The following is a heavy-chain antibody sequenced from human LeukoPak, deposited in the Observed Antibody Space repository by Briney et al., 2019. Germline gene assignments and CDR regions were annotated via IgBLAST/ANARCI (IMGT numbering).Heavy chain of an antibody. Sequence: PGGSLRLSCAASGFTVSSNYMSWVHQAPGKGLEWVSVIYSGGSTYYADSVKGRFTISRHNSKNTLYLQMNSLRAEDTAVYYCASGYSSSWYSYWGQGTLVTVSS. CDR1: GFTVSSNY. J-gene: IGHJ4*02. D-gene: IGHD6-13*01. CDR2: IYSGGST. CDR3: ASGYSSSWYSY. V-gene: IGHV3-53*04.